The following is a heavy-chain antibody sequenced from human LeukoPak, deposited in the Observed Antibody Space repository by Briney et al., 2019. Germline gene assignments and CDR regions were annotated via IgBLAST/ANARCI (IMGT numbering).Heavy chain of an antibody. V-gene: IGHV3-23*01. Sequence: PGGSLRLSCEASGFTFRSYAMTWVRQAPGKGLEWVSVISRRDDYTYYADSVKGRFTISRDNSKNTLYLQMNTLRAEDTAVYYCANDYRSGSFHDFWGLGTLVTVSS. D-gene: IGHD3-10*01. CDR2: ISRRDDYT. CDR3: ANDYRSGSFHDF. CDR1: GFTFRSYA. J-gene: IGHJ4*02.